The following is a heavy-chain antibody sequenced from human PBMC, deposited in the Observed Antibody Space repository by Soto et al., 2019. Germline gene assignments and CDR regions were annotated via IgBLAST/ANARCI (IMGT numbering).Heavy chain of an antibody. CDR2: INHSGST. V-gene: IGHV4-34*08. CDR3: DTEINWYDP. CDR1: SGTFSGYY. J-gene: IGHJ5*02. Sequence: SDPLPLTCAVYSGTFSGYYLSSIRQPPGKGPEWIGEINHSGSTNYNPSLKSRVTISVDTSKNQFSLRLRTVTAADTAVYYCDTEINWYDP.